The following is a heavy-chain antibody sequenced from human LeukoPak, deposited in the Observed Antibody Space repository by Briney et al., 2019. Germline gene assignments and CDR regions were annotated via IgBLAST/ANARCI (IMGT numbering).Heavy chain of an antibody. CDR3: AKEPRRYSSSWRFDY. Sequence: PGGSLRLSCAASGFIFSSYGMHWVRQAPGKGLEWVAVISYDGSNKYYADSVKGRFTISRDNSKNTLYLQMNSLRAEDTAVYYCAKEPRRYSSSWRFDYWGQGTLVTVSS. V-gene: IGHV3-30*18. CDR1: GFIFSSYG. J-gene: IGHJ4*02. D-gene: IGHD6-13*01. CDR2: ISYDGSNK.